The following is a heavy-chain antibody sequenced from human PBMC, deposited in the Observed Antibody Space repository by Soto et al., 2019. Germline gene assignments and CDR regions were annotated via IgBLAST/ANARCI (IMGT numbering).Heavy chain of an antibody. Sequence: SETLSLTCGAYGGSFGGYYWSWIRQPPGKGLEWIGEINHSGSTNYNPSLKSRVTISIDTSKNQFSLKLTSVTAADTAVYYCASPSVDCGGDCYYFAYWGQGTLVTVSS. CDR1: GGSFGGYY. D-gene: IGHD2-21*02. CDR3: ASPSVDCGGDCYYFAY. CDR2: INHSGST. J-gene: IGHJ4*02. V-gene: IGHV4-34*01.